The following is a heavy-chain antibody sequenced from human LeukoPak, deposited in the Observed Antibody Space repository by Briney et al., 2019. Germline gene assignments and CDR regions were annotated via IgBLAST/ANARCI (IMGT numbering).Heavy chain of an antibody. V-gene: IGHV4-59*08. Sequence: PSETLSVTCTVSGGSISSYYWSWIRQPPGKGLEWIGYIYYSGSTNYNPSLKSRVTISVDTSKNQFSLKLSSVTAADTAVYYCAGSRFLEWLSRTNYYYYYGMDVWGQGTTVTVSS. CDR2: IYYSGST. D-gene: IGHD3-3*01. J-gene: IGHJ6*02. CDR3: AGSRFLEWLSRTNYYYYYGMDV. CDR1: GGSISSYY.